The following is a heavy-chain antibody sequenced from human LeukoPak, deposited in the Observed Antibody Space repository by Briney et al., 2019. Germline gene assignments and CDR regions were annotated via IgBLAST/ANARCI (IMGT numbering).Heavy chain of an antibody. CDR2: MDPKSANT. V-gene: IGHV1-8*01. CDR1: GYTFTSHD. J-gene: IGHJ3*02. Sequence: ASVKVSCKASGYTFTSHDINWVRQATGQGLEWVGWMDPKSANTGYAQKFQGRLTMTRNTSISTAYMELSSLRSEDTAVYYCARLYGSGKYSAFDIWGQGTMVTVSS. D-gene: IGHD2-15*01. CDR3: ARLYGSGKYSAFDI.